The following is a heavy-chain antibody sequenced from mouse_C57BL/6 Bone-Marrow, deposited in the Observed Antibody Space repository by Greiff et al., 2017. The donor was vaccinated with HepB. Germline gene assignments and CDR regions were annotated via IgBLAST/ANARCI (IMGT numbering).Heavy chain of an antibody. CDR3: ACCTWDDYAMDY. Sequence: QVQLQQPGAELVMPGASVKLSCKASGYTFTSYWMHWVKQRPGQGLEWIGEIDPSDSDTNYNQKFKGKSTLTVDKSSSTAYMQLSSLTSADSAVYYGACCTWDDYAMDYWGQGTSVTVSS. CDR1: GYTFTSYW. D-gene: IGHD4-1*01. J-gene: IGHJ4*01. V-gene: IGHV1-69*01. CDR2: IDPSDSDT.